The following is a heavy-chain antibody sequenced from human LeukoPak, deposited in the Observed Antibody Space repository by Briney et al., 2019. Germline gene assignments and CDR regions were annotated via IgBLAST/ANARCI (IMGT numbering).Heavy chain of an antibody. J-gene: IGHJ4*02. Sequence: ESGRSLRLSCAASGFTFDDYAMHWVRQAPGKGLEWVSGISWNSGIIGYGDSVKVRSTISRDNAKNSLYLQMNSLRAEDTALYFCAKDTTSGSYLYFDYWGQGALVTVSS. V-gene: IGHV3-9*01. D-gene: IGHD1-26*01. CDR2: ISWNSGII. CDR3: AKDTTSGSYLYFDY. CDR1: GFTFDDYA.